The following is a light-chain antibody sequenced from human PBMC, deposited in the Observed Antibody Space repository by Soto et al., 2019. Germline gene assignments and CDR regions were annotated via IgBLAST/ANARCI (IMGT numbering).Light chain of an antibody. V-gene: IGLV2-14*01. Sequence: QSALTQPASVSGSPGQSITISCTGTSVEVGGYNYVSWYQQHPGKAPKLMIYDVNNRPSGVSNRFSGSKSGNTASLTISGLQAEDEADYYCSSYTGSSTYVVFGGGTKVTVL. CDR3: SSYTGSSTYVV. CDR1: SVEVGGYNY. J-gene: IGLJ2*01. CDR2: DVN.